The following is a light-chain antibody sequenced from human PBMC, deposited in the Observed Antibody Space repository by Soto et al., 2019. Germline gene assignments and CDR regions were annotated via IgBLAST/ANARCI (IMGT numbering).Light chain of an antibody. V-gene: IGKV3-15*01. CDR3: QQYETFSGT. CDR2: GAS. CDR1: QSVSSN. Sequence: EIVMTQSPATLSLSPGERATLSCRASQSVSSNLAWYQQKPGQAPRLLIYGASTRATGVPARFSGSGSGTKFTLTIASLQPDDFATYYCQQYETFSGTFGPGTKVDIK. J-gene: IGKJ1*01.